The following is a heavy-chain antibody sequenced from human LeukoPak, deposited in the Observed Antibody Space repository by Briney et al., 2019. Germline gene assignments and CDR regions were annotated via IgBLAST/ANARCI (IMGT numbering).Heavy chain of an antibody. Sequence: ASVKVSCKASGYTFTSYSIHWVRQAPGQGLEWMGIINPSGGTTTYTQKFQGRVTMTTDTSTSTAYMELRSLRSDDTAVYYCARRGVGAKGDAFDIWGQGTMVTVSS. CDR2: INPSGGTT. J-gene: IGHJ3*02. CDR3: ARRGVGAKGDAFDI. CDR1: GYTFTSYS. V-gene: IGHV1-46*01. D-gene: IGHD1-26*01.